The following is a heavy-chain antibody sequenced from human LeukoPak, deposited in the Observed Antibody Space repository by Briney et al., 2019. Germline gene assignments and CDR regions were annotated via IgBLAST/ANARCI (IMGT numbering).Heavy chain of an antibody. V-gene: IGHV3-66*01. Sequence: GGVLRLSCAASGFTVSSNYMSWVRQAPGKGLEWVSVIYSGGSTYYADSVKGRFTISRDNSKNTLYLQMNSLRAEDTAVYYCARDSYVHAFDIWGQGTMVTVSS. J-gene: IGHJ3*02. CDR1: GFTVSSNY. D-gene: IGHD3-16*01. CDR3: ARDSYVHAFDI. CDR2: IYSGGST.